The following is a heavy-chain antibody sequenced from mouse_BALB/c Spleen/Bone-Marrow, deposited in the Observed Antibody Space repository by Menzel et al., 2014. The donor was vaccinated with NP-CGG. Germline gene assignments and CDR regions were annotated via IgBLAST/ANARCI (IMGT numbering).Heavy chain of an antibody. J-gene: IGHJ2*01. V-gene: IGHV1-80*01. CDR2: ICPGDGDT. Sequence: QVQLQQSGAELVRPGSSVKISCKSSGYAFSTYWINWVKQRPGQGLEWIGQICPGDGDTDFNGKFTGKATLTADRSSNTAYMEFSSLTSEDSAVYFCARGGISVDYWGQGTTLTVSS. CDR1: GYAFSTYW. CDR3: ARGGISVDY.